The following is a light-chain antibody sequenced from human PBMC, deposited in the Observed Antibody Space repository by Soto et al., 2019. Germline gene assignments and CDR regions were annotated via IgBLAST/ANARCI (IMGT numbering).Light chain of an antibody. CDR2: AAS. J-gene: IGKJ1*01. V-gene: IGKV1-39*01. CDR1: LSISSW. CDR3: QQSYCSPPT. Sequence: DIQMVQSPSTLSAYVGDIVTITCRASLSISSWLAWYQQKPGKAPKLLIFAASSLQSGVPSRFSGSRSGPDFTLTISSLQPEDFATYYCQQSYCSPPTLGQGTKVDI.